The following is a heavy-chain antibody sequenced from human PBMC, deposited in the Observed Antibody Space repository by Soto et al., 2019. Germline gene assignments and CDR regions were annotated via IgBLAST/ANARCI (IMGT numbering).Heavy chain of an antibody. Sequence: EVQLVESGGGLVQPGGSLRLSCAASGFTFSNYWMHWVRQVPGKGLEWVSGIRGFSPYTFYAESVKGRFTISRDNAKNSLYLQMNSLRAEDTAVYYCARDRGYDAHDYYYNAMDVWGQGITVTVSS. D-gene: IGHD2-15*01. J-gene: IGHJ6*02. CDR3: ARDRGYDAHDYYYNAMDV. CDR1: GFTFSNYW. V-gene: IGHV3-21*01. CDR2: IRGFSPYT.